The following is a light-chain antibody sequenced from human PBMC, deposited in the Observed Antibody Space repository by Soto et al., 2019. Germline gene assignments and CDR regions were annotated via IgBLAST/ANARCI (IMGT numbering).Light chain of an antibody. CDR1: SSDVGGYYL. Sequence: QSALTQPASVSGSPGQSITISCTGVSSDVGGYYLVSWYQHHSGKAPKLMIYGGSKRPSGVSNRFSGSKSDITASLTISGLQAEDEADYYCCSYSTTNILVFGSGTKVTVL. V-gene: IGLV2-23*01. CDR3: CSYSTTNILV. CDR2: GGS. J-gene: IGLJ1*01.